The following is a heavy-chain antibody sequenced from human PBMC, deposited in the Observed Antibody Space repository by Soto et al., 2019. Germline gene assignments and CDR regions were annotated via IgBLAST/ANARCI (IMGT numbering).Heavy chain of an antibody. Sequence: PGESLKISCKGSGYSFTSYWISWVRQMPGKGLEWMGRIDPSDSYTNYSPSFQGHVTISADKSISTAYLQWSSLKASDTAMYYCASTVSDIVVVPAAIHYYYYGMDVWGQGTTVTVSS. D-gene: IGHD2-2*02. V-gene: IGHV5-10-1*01. CDR3: ASTVSDIVVVPAAIHYYYYGMDV. CDR2: IDPSDSYT. J-gene: IGHJ6*02. CDR1: GYSFTSYW.